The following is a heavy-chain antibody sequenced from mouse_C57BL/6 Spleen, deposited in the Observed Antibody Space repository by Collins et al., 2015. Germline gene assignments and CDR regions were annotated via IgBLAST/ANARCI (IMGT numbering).Heavy chain of an antibody. CDR1: GFTFSDYG. J-gene: IGHJ4*01. D-gene: IGHD2-4*01. CDR2: ISSGSSTI. V-gene: IGHV5-17*01. CDR3: AIFMISHYYAMDY. Sequence: EVQLVEVWGRALVKPGGSLKLSCAASGFTFSDYGMHWVRQAPEKGLEWVAYISSGSSTIYYADTVKGRFTISRDNAKNTLFLQMTSLRSEDTAMYYCAIFMISHYYAMDYWGQGTSVTVSS.